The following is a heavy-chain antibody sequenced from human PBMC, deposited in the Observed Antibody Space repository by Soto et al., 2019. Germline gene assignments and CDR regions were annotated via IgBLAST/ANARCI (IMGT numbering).Heavy chain of an antibody. CDR2: INHSGST. J-gene: IGHJ6*03. V-gene: IGHV4-34*01. CDR1: GGSFSGYY. CDR3: ARGGGGYCSGGSCYGYYYMDV. Sequence: QVQLQQWGAGLLKPSETLSLTCAVYGGSFSGYYWSWIRQPPGKVLEWIGEINHSGSTNYNPSLKSRVTISVDTSKNQFSLKLSSVTAADTAVYYCARGGGGYCSGGSCYGYYYMDVWGKGTTVTVSS. D-gene: IGHD2-15*01.